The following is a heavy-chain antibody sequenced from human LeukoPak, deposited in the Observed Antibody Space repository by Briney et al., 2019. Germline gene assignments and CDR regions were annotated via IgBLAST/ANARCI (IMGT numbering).Heavy chain of an antibody. Sequence: SETLSLTCAVYGGSFSGYYWSWIRQPPGKGLEWIGEINHSGCTNYNPSLKSRVTISVDTSKNQFSLKLSSVTAADTAVYYCERVVGRLGYFDYWGQGTLVTVSS. CDR2: INHSGCT. CDR1: GGSFSGYY. CDR3: ERVVGRLGYFDY. J-gene: IGHJ4*02. V-gene: IGHV4-34*01. D-gene: IGHD1-26*01.